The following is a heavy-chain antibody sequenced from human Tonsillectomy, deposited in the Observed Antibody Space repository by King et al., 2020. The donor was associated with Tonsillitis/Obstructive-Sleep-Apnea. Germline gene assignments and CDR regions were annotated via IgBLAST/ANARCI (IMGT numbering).Heavy chain of an antibody. D-gene: IGHD2-2*01. Sequence: VQLVESGGGLVKPGGSLRLSCAASGFTFSDYYMSWIRQAPGKGLEWVSYISSSSSYTNYADSVKGRFTISRDNAKNSLYLQMNSLRAEDTAVYYCARDRRTQENQYCSSTSCYEHRGYWGQGTLVTVSS. CDR3: ARDRRTQENQYCSSTSCYEHRGY. CDR2: ISSSSSYT. J-gene: IGHJ4*02. V-gene: IGHV3-11*05. CDR1: GFTFSDYY.